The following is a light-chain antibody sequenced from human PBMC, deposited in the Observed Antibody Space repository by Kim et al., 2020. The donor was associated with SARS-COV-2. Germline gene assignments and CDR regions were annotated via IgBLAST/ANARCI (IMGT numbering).Light chain of an antibody. Sequence: SVGDRVTITCRTSQSISSYLNWYQQKTGKAPRLLIYATSTLQSGVPLRFSGSGSETDFTLTISSLQPEDFATYYCQQSYSTPLVTFGPGTKVDIK. CDR3: QQSYSTPLVT. CDR2: ATS. J-gene: IGKJ3*01. V-gene: IGKV1-39*01. CDR1: QSISSY.